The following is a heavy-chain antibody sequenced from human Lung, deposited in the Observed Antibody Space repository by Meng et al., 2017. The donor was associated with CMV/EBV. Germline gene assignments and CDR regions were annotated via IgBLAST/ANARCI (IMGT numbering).Heavy chain of an antibody. Sequence: GSLRLSCAVYGGSFSEYDWSWIRQSPGKGLEWIGEINHSGNTTYNPSLKSRATISIDASKKQFSLKLYSVTAADTAVYYCARRSPNWGLGDWGQGTLVTVSS. V-gene: IGHV4-34*01. J-gene: IGHJ4*02. CDR1: GGSFSEYD. D-gene: IGHD7-27*01. CDR2: INHSGNT. CDR3: ARRSPNWGLGD.